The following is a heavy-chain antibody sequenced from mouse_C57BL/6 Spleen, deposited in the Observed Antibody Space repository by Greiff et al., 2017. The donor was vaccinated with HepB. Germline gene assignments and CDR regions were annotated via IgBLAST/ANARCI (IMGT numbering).Heavy chain of an antibody. J-gene: IGHJ1*03. V-gene: IGHV5-4*01. CDR3: ARDDYDWYFDV. CDR1: GFTFSSYA. CDR2: ISDGGSYT. Sequence: EVMLVESGGGLVKPGGSLKLSCVASGFTFSSYAMSWVRQTPEKRLEWVATISDGGSYTYYPDNVKGRFTISRDNAKNNLYLQMSHLKSEDTAMYYCARDDYDWYFDVWGTGTTVTVSS. D-gene: IGHD2-4*01.